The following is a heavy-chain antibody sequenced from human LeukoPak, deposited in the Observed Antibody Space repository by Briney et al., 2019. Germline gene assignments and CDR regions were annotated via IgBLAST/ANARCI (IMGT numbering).Heavy chain of an antibody. CDR3: ASILTTVTTPIDY. V-gene: IGHV4-39*01. CDR2: IYDSGST. CDR1: GGSIRSSYYY. D-gene: IGHD4-17*01. Sequence: SETLSLTCTVSGGSIRSSYYYWGWLRQPPGTGLEWIGSIYDSGSTYYNPSLKSRVTISVDTSKNQFSLKLNSVTAADTAVYYCASILTTVTTPIDYWGQGTLVTVSS. J-gene: IGHJ4*02.